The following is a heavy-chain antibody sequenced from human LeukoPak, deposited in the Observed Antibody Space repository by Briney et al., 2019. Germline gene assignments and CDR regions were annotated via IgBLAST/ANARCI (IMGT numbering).Heavy chain of an antibody. CDR3: AGETGTRLDRVYFYYMDV. J-gene: IGHJ6*03. CDR1: GGSISSYY. Sequence: PSETLSLTCTVSGGSISSYYWSWIRQPAGKGLEWIGRVYTSGSIYYNPSLTSRVTMSVETSKNHFSLKLSSVTAADTAVYYCAGETGTRLDRVYFYYMDVWGKGTTVTVYS. D-gene: IGHD1-1*01. CDR2: VYTSGSI. V-gene: IGHV4-4*07.